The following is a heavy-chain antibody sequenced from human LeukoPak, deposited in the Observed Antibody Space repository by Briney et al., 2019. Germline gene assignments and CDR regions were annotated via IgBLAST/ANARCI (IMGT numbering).Heavy chain of an antibody. D-gene: IGHD1-7*01. J-gene: IGHJ4*02. CDR1: GGSISSGGYY. CDR3: ARVEGELYYFDH. Sequence: SETLSLTCTVSGGSISSGGYYWSWIRQHPGKGLEWIGYIYYSGSTYYNPSLKSRVTISVDTSKNQFSLKLSSVTAADTAVYYCARVEGELYYFDHWGQGTLVTVSS. V-gene: IGHV4-31*03. CDR2: IYYSGST.